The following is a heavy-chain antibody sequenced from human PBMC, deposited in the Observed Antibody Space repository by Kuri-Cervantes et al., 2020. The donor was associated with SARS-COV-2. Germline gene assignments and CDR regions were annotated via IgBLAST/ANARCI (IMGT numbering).Heavy chain of an antibody. J-gene: IGHJ6*02. V-gene: IGHV1-18*04. CDR1: GYTFTRYY. D-gene: IGHD2-2*02. Sequence: ASVKVSCKASGYTFTRYYMHWVRQAPGQGLEWMGWISAYNGNTHYAQKLQGRVTMTTDTSTSTAYMELRSLRSDDTAVYYCARVPQPAAIPYYSYYYGMDVWGQGTTVTVSS. CDR3: ARVPQPAAIPYYSYYYGMDV. CDR2: ISAYNGNT.